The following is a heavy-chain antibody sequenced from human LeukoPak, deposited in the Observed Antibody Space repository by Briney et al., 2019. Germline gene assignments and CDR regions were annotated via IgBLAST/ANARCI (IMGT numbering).Heavy chain of an antibody. D-gene: IGHD3-3*01. J-gene: IGHJ6*02. V-gene: IGHV3-7*01. CDR1: GFTFSSYW. CDR3: ARDDQSGYYPRYYYYYGMDV. Sequence: GGYLRRSCAASGFTFSSYWMSWVRQAPGQGLEWVANIKKDGSEKYYVESVKGRFTISRDNAKNSLYLQMNSLRAEDTAVYYCARDDQSGYYPRYYYYYGMDVWGQGTTVTVSS. CDR2: IKKDGSEK.